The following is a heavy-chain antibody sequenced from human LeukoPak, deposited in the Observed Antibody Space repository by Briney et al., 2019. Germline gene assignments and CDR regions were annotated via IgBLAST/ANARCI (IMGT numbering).Heavy chain of an antibody. D-gene: IGHD3-3*01. V-gene: IGHV4-34*01. J-gene: IGHJ4*02. CDR2: INRSGST. CDR3: ARAHTIFGVVITDYYFDY. Sequence: SETLSLTCAVYGWSFSGYYWSWIRQPPGKGLEWIGEINRSGSTNYNPSLKSRVTISVDTSKNQFSLKLSSVTAADTAVYYCARAHTIFGVVITDYYFDYWGQGTLVTVSS. CDR1: GWSFSGYY.